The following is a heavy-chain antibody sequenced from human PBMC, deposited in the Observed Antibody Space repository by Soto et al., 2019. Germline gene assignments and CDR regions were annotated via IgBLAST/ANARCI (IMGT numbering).Heavy chain of an antibody. CDR3: TRDASRDSSARGWFDP. J-gene: IGHJ5*02. D-gene: IGHD6-13*01. CDR1: GFTFRSFT. CDR2: ISSNSAYI. V-gene: IGHV3-21*01. Sequence: GGSLRLSCAASGFTFRSFTMNWVRQAPGKGLEWVSTISSNSAYIYYTDALRGRFTISRDNAKNSLHLQMNSLRAEDTAVYYCTRDASRDSSARGWFDPWGQGTRVTVPQ.